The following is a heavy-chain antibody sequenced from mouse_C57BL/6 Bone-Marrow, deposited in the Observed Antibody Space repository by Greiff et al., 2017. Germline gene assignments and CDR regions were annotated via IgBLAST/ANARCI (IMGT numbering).Heavy chain of an antibody. Sequence: EVQLQQSGAELVRPGASVKLSCTASGFNIKDDYMHWVQPRPEQGLEWIGWIDPENGDTEYASKFQGKGTITVDTSSNTAYLQLSSLTAEDTAGYYCTKIAYWGQGTLVTVSA. J-gene: IGHJ3*01. V-gene: IGHV14-4*01. CDR2: IDPENGDT. CDR1: GFNIKDDY. CDR3: TKIAY.